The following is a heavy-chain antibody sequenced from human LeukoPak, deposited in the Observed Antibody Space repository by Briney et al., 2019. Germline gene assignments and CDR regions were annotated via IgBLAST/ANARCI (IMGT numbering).Heavy chain of an antibody. D-gene: IGHD2-15*01. Sequence: SGESLKISCKGSGYIFTNYWIGWVRQMPGKGLEWIGIIYPSDSDTRYSPSFQGQVTISADKSISTAYLQWSSLKAPDTAMYYCARLYCSGGICYSQSAFDIWGQGTMVTVSS. V-gene: IGHV5-51*01. J-gene: IGHJ3*02. CDR1: GYIFTNYW. CDR3: ARLYCSGGICYSQSAFDI. CDR2: IYPSDSDT.